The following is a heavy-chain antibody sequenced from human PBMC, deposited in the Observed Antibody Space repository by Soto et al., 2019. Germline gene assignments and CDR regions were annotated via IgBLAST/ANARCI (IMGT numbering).Heavy chain of an antibody. J-gene: IGHJ6*02. CDR3: ARQVQIPALDYYYYYGMDV. Sequence: ASVKVSCKASGYTFTSYGISWVRQAPGQGLEWMGWISAYNGNTNYAQKLQGRVTMTTDTSTSTAYMELRSLRSDDTAVYYCARQVQIPALDYYYYYGMDVWGQGTTVTVSS. V-gene: IGHV1-18*01. CDR2: ISAYNGNT. D-gene: IGHD2-2*02. CDR1: GYTFTSYG.